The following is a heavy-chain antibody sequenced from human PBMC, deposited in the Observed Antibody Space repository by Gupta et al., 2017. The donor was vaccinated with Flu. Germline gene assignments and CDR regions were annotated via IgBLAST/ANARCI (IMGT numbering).Heavy chain of an antibody. CDR1: GFCFVDYV. CDR3: ARPNFVYSSMQDGFDL. J-gene: IGHJ3*01. D-gene: IGHD3-10*01. V-gene: IGHV3-30*03. CDR2: TSYDGNNK. Sequence: QAQLVESGGGVVQPGTSLRLSCVASGFCFVDYVMHWVRQTPGKGLEWVAATSYDGNNKYYADSVEGRFTISRDNSKNTLYLEMNSLRPDDSAIFYCARPNFVYSSMQDGFDLWGQGTMVSVSS.